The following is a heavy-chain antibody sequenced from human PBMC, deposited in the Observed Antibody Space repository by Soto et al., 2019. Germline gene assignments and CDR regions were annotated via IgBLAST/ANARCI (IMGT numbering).Heavy chain of an antibody. J-gene: IGHJ6*03. D-gene: IGHD5-12*01. Sequence: GGSLRLSCAASGFTFSSYAMTWVRQAPGRGLEWVSGISASGSGAYYADSVKGRFTISRDNSKNTLFLQMNSLRAEDTAGYFCAKAESGYDPSNYYYYYMDVWGKGTTVTVSS. CDR2: ISASGSGA. V-gene: IGHV3-23*01. CDR1: GFTFSSYA. CDR3: AKAESGYDPSNYYYYYMDV.